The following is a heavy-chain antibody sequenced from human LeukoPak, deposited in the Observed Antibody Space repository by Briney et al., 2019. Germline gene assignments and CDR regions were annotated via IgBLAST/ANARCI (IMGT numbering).Heavy chain of an antibody. V-gene: IGHV1-69*05. CDR2: IIPIFGTA. CDR1: GGTFSSYA. Sequence: GSSVKVSCKASGGTFSSYAISWVRQAPGQGLEWMGGIIPIFGTANYAQKFQGRVTITTDESTSTAYMELSSLSSEDTAVYYCARAGPLGYYYYYMDVWGKGTTVTVSS. J-gene: IGHJ6*03. CDR3: ARAGPLGYYYYYMDV.